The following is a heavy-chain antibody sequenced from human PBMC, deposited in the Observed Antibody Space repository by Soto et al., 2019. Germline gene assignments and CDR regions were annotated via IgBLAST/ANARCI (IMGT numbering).Heavy chain of an antibody. Sequence: PGGSLRLSCAASGFTFSSYAMSWVRQAPGKGLEWVSAISGSGGSTYYADSVKGRFTISRDNSKNTLYLQMNSLRAEDTAVYYCAKETQAIPYDILTGYSSYFDYWGQGTLVTVSS. CDR1: GFTFSSYA. D-gene: IGHD3-9*01. CDR2: ISGSGGST. V-gene: IGHV3-23*01. CDR3: AKETQAIPYDILTGYSSYFDY. J-gene: IGHJ4*02.